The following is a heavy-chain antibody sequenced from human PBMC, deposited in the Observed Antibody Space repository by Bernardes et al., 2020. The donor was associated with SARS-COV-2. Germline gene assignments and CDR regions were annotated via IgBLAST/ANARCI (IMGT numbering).Heavy chain of an antibody. CDR2: ISGSGGST. Sequence: GGTLRLSCAASGFTFSSYAMSWVRQAPGKGLEWVSAISGSGGSTYYADSVKGRFTISRDNSKNTLYLQMNSLRAEDTAVYYCAKVWMGIGAFDIWGQGTMVTVSS. CDR3: AKVWMGIGAFDI. J-gene: IGHJ3*02. V-gene: IGHV3-23*01. CDR1: GFTFSSYA. D-gene: IGHD3-3*01.